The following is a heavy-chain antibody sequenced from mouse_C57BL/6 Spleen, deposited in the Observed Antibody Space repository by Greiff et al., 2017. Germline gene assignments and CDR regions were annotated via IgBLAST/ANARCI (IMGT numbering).Heavy chain of an antibody. CDR3: ARRELGSYYFDY. V-gene: IGHV1-82*01. J-gene: IGHJ2*01. CDR1: GYAFSSSW. CDR2: IYPGDGDT. Sequence: QVQLQQSGPELVQPWASVKISCKASGYAFSSSWMNWVKQRPGKGLEWIGRIYPGDGDTNYNGKFKGKATLTADKSSSTAYMQLSSLTSEDSAVYFCARRELGSYYFDYWGQGTTLTVSS. D-gene: IGHD4-1*01.